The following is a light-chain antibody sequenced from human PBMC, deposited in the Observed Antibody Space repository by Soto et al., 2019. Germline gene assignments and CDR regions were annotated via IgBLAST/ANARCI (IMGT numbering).Light chain of an antibody. CDR2: DAS. CDR3: HHRTS. V-gene: IGKV3-11*01. Sequence: DIVLTQSPATLSLSPGERATLSCRASQSVSSYLAWYQQKPGQAPRLLIYDASNRATGIPARFSGSGSGTDCTHTISILDHYYFAVSFWHHRTSFGQGTKVEIK. J-gene: IGKJ1*01. CDR1: QSVSSY.